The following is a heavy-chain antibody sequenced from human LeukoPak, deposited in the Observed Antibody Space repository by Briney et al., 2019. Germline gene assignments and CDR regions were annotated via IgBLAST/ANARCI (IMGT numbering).Heavy chain of an antibody. CDR3: TRADYYGSGSPISLDV. J-gene: IGHJ6*04. CDR2: IGSKTYGETT. D-gene: IGHD3-10*01. CDR1: GFTFSDYY. Sequence: PGRSLRLSCAASGFTFSDYYMSWVRQAPGKGLDWIGFIGSKTYGETTEYAASVKGRFTISRDDSKSIAYLQMNSLKTEDTAVYYCTRADYYGSGSPISLDVWGKGTTVTVSS. V-gene: IGHV3-49*04.